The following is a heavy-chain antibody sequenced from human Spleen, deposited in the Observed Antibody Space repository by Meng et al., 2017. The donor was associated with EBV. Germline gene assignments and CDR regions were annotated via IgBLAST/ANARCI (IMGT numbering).Heavy chain of an antibody. CDR3: ARRPVDNFGYFDL. J-gene: IGHJ2*01. CDR2: INHSGST. V-gene: IGHV4-34*01. D-gene: IGHD5-24*01. CDR1: GGSFSGYY. Sequence: QVQLQQWGAGLLKPSGTLSLTCAVYGGSFSGYYWSWIRQPPGKGLEWIGEINHSGSTNYNPSLKSRVTISVDTSKNQFSLKLSSVTAADTAVYYCARRPVDNFGYFDLWGRGTLVTVSS.